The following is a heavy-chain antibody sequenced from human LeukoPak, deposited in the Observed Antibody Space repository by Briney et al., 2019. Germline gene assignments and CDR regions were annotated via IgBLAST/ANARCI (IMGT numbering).Heavy chain of an antibody. Sequence: PSETLSLTCTVSGGSISSGSYYWSWIRQPAGKGLEWIGRIYTSGCTNYNPSLKGRVTISVDTSKNQFSLKLSSVTAADTAVYYCARDLIVVVPAAHDYYYYYYMDVWGKGTTVTVSS. D-gene: IGHD2-2*01. V-gene: IGHV4-61*02. CDR2: IYTSGCT. CDR1: GGSISSGSYY. CDR3: ARDLIVVVPAAHDYYYYYYMDV. J-gene: IGHJ6*03.